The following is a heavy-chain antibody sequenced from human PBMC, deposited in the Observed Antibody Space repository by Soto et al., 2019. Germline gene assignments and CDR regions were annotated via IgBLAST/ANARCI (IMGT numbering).Heavy chain of an antibody. Sequence: KGLEWVARVKSKDDGGTTDYAAPVKGRFSISRDDARTTLYLQMNSLTIEDTAIYYCTVFAHWVQGT. V-gene: IGHV3-15*01. CDR2: VKSKDDGGTT. CDR3: TVFAH. J-gene: IGHJ4*02.